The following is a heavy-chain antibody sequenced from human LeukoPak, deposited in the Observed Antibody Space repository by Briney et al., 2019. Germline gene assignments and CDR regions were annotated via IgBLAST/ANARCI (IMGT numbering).Heavy chain of an antibody. J-gene: IGHJ4*02. V-gene: IGHV4-34*01. Sequence: PSETLSLTCAVYGGSFSGYYWSWIRQPPGKGLEWIGGINHSGSTNYNPSLKSRVTISVDTSKNQFSLKLSSVTAADTAVYYCADGGHFDYWGQGTLVTVSS. D-gene: IGHD3-16*01. CDR2: INHSGST. CDR1: GGSFSGYY. CDR3: ADGGHFDY.